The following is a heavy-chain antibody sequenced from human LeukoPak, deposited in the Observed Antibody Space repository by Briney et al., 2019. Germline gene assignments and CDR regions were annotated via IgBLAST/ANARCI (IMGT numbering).Heavy chain of an antibody. J-gene: IGHJ4*02. V-gene: IGHV3-23*01. CDR3: ARDPSGSSSGWYHFDY. Sequence: GGSLRLSCAASGFTFSNYAMSWVRQTPGKGLDWGSGISVSGATTYYANSVKGRFTISRDNSKNTLNLQMNSLRAEDTAVYYCARDPSGSSSGWYHFDYWGQGSLVTVSS. CDR1: GFTFSNYA. CDR2: ISVSGATT. D-gene: IGHD6-19*01.